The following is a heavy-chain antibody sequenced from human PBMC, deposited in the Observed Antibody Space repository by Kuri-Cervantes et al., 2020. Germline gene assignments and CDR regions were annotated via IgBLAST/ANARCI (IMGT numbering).Heavy chain of an antibody. CDR2: IYSGGST. J-gene: IGHJ6*02. CDR3: AEDGYHYDILTGYYMGYYYYYGMDV. Sequence: GESLKISCAASGFTVSSNYMSWVCQAPGKGLEWVSVIYSGGSTYYADSVKGRFTISRDNSKNTLYLQMNSLRAEDTAVYYCAEDGYHYDILTGYYMGYYYYYGMDVWGQGTTVTVSS. CDR1: GFTVSSNY. V-gene: IGHV3-66*01. D-gene: IGHD3-9*01.